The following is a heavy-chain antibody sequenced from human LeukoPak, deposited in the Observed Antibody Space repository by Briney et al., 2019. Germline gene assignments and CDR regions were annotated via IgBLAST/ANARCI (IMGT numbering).Heavy chain of an antibody. D-gene: IGHD1-26*01. CDR3: AKKYSGSHPFDN. Sequence: GGSLRLSCAASGLTFSNYAMHWVRQAPGKGLKWVAVISYDGSNKYYADSVKGRFTISRDNSKNTLYLQMDSLKAEDTAVYNCAKKYSGSHPFDNWGQGTLVTVSS. J-gene: IGHJ4*02. V-gene: IGHV3-30*04. CDR1: GLTFSNYA. CDR2: ISYDGSNK.